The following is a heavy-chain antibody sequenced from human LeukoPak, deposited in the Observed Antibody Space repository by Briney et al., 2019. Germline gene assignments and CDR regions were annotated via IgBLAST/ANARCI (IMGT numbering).Heavy chain of an antibody. Sequence: PGRSLRLSCAASGFTFSSYGMHWVRQAPGKGLEWVAVISYDGSNKYYADSVKGRFTISRDNSKNTLDLQMNSLRAEDTAVYYCAKSGYQLLAGNWFDPWGQGTLVTVS. J-gene: IGHJ5*02. CDR3: AKSGYQLLAGNWFDP. D-gene: IGHD2-2*01. CDR2: ISYDGSNK. V-gene: IGHV3-30*18. CDR1: GFTFSSYG.